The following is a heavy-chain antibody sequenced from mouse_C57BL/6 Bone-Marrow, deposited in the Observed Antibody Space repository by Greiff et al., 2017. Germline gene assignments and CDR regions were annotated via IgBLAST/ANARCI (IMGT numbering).Heavy chain of an antibody. Sequence: VQLQQPGAELVMPGASVKLSCKASGYTFTSYWMHWVKQRPGQGLEWIGEIDPSGSYTNYNEKFKGKSTLTVDKSSSTAYMQLSSLTSEDAAVYYCARGEGGYYPHFDYWGQGTTLTVSS. J-gene: IGHJ2*01. CDR2: IDPSGSYT. V-gene: IGHV1-69*01. CDR3: ARGEGGYYPHFDY. CDR1: GYTFTSYW. D-gene: IGHD2-3*01.